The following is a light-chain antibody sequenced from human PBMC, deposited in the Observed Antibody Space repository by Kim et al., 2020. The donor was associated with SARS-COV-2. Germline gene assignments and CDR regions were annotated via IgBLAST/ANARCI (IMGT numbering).Light chain of an antibody. Sequence: SSELTQDPAVSVALGQTVRITCQGDNLRSYYASWYQQKPGQAPVLVIYGKNNRPSGIPDRFSGSSSGNTASLTITGAQAEDEADYYCNSRDSSGNHLVFGGGTQLTV. J-gene: IGLJ2*01. CDR1: NLRSYY. CDR3: NSRDSSGNHLV. V-gene: IGLV3-19*01. CDR2: GKN.